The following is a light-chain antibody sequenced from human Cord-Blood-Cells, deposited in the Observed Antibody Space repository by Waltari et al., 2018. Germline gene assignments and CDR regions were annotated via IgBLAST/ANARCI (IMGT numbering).Light chain of an antibody. J-gene: IGLJ1*01. CDR2: GNS. CDR1: SSNIGAGYD. Sequence: QSVLTQPPSVSGAPGQRVTISCTGSSSNIGAGYDVHWYQQLPGTAPKLLIYGNSNRPSGVPDRFAGAKSGTSGSLAITGLQAEDEADYYCQSYDSSLSGYVFGTETKVTGL. CDR3: QSYDSSLSGYV. V-gene: IGLV1-40*01.